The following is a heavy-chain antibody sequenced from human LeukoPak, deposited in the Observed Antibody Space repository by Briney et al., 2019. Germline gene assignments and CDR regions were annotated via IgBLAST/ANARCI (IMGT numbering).Heavy chain of an antibody. V-gene: IGHV3-15*01. J-gene: IGHJ4*02. Sequence: PGGSLRLSCAASGFTFSNAWMSWVRQAPGKGLEWVGRIKSKTDGGTTDYAAPVKGRFTISRDNSKNTLYLQMNSLKTEDTAVYYCPTDIVATIRANFDYWGQGTLVTVSS. CDR2: IKSKTDGGTT. D-gene: IGHD5-12*01. CDR1: GFTFSNAW. CDR3: PTDIVATIRANFDY.